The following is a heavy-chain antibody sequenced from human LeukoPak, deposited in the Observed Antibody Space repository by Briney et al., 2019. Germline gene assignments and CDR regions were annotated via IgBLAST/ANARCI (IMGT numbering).Heavy chain of an antibody. CDR3: ATWAYDILTGSRPGGLDY. J-gene: IGHJ4*02. CDR1: GGSISSGGYY. D-gene: IGHD3-9*01. V-gene: IGHV4-31*03. Sequence: SQTLSLTCTVSGGSISSGGYYWSWIRQHPGKGLEWIGYIYYSGSTYYNPSLKSRVTISVDTSKNQFSLKLSSVTAADTAVYYCATWAYDILTGSRPGGLDYWGRGTLVTVSS. CDR2: IYYSGST.